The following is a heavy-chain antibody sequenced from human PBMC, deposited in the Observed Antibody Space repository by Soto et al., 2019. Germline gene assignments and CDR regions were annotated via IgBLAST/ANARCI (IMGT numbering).Heavy chain of an antibody. CDR2: ISAYNGNT. CDR3: ARSLLPRIAAAGTTGDDAFDI. V-gene: IGHV1-18*01. CDR1: GYTFNCYG. J-gene: IGHJ3*02. D-gene: IGHD6-13*01. Sequence: ASVKVSCKASGYTFNCYGISWVRQAPGQGLEWMGWISAYNGNTNYAQKLQGRVTMTTDTSTSTAYMELRSLRSDDTAVYYCARSLLPRIAAAGTTGDDAFDIWGQGTMVTVSS.